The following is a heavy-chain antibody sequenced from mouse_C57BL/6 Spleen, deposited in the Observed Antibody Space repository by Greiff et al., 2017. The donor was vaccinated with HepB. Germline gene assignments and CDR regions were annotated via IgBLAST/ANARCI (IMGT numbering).Heavy chain of an antibody. V-gene: IGHV1-4*01. Sequence: QVQLQQSGAELARPGASVKMSCKASGYTFTSYTMHWVKQRPGQGLEWIGYINPSSGYTKYNQKFKDKATLTADKSSSTAYMQLSSLTSEDSAVYYCARGGGLRHFDYWGQGTTLTVSS. CDR1: GYTFTSYT. D-gene: IGHD2-2*01. CDR2: INPSSGYT. CDR3: ARGGGLRHFDY. J-gene: IGHJ2*01.